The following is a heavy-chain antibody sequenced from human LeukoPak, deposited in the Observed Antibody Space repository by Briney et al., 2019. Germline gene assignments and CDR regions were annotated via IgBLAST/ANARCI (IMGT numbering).Heavy chain of an antibody. CDR2: ISAYNGNT. CDR1: GYTFTSYG. J-gene: IGHJ4*02. Sequence: ASVKVSFKASGYTFTSYGISWVRQAPGQGLEWMGWISAYNGNTNCAQKLQGRVTMTTDTSTSTAYMELRSLRSDDTAVYYCAKTYGVIVEEGYYFDYWGQGTLVTVSS. D-gene: IGHD3-22*01. CDR3: AKTYGVIVEEGYYFDY. V-gene: IGHV1-18*01.